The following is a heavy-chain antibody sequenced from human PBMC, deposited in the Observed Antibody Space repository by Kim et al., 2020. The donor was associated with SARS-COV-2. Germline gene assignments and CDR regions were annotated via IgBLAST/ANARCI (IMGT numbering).Heavy chain of an antibody. V-gene: IGHV4-39*01. Sequence: GSTYSTPSHKSRVTIYVDTSKTQFSLKLSSVTAADTAVYYCASREVSRDYWGQGTLVTVSS. J-gene: IGHJ4*02. CDR2: GST. CDR3: ASREVSRDY.